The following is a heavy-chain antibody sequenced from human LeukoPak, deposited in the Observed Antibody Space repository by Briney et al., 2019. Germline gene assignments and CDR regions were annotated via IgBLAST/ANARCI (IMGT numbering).Heavy chain of an antibody. Sequence: GGSLRLSCAASGFTFSSYAMNWVRQAPGKGLEWVSTISGSGDSTYYADSVKGRFTISRDNSKNTLYLQMNSLRAEDTAVYYCAKSFTQQLVPYYFDYWGRGTLVTVSS. J-gene: IGHJ4*02. CDR2: ISGSGDST. CDR1: GFTFSSYA. D-gene: IGHD6-13*01. CDR3: AKSFTQQLVPYYFDY. V-gene: IGHV3-23*01.